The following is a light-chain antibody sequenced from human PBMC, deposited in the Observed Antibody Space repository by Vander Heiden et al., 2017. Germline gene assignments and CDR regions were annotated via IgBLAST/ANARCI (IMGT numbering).Light chain of an antibody. V-gene: IGLV2-14*03. CDR3: SSYTSSSTYV. Sequence: QSALTQPASASGSPGQAITISCTGTSSDVGGYNYVYWYQQHPGKPPKLMIYNVNKRPAGVSNRFSGSKSGNTASLTISGLEAEDEADYYYSSYTSSSTYVFGTGTKVTVL. CDR2: NVN. CDR1: SSDVGGYNY. J-gene: IGLJ1*01.